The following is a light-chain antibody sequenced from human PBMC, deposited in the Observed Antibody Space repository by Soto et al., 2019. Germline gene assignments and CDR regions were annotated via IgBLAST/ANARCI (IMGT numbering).Light chain of an antibody. CDR1: SSDVGGYVY. CDR3: SSYAGINTDVI. CDR2: EVN. V-gene: IGLV2-8*01. Sequence: QSALTQPPSASGSPGQSVTISCTGTSSDVGGYVYVSWYQQYPGKAPKLMIFEVNKRASGVPDRFSGSKSGNTASLTVSGLQAEDEAYYYCSSYAGINTDVIFGGGTKLTVL. J-gene: IGLJ2*01.